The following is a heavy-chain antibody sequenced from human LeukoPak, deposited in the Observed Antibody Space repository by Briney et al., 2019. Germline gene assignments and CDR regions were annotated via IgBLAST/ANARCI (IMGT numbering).Heavy chain of an antibody. CDR3: ARDPPWSADYYMDV. Sequence: ASVKVSCKASGYTFTGYYMHWVRQAPGQGLEWMGWINPNSGGTNYAQKFQGRVTMTRDTSISTAYMELSRLRSDDTAVYYCARDPPWSADYYMDVWGKGTTVTVSS. D-gene: IGHD3-3*01. V-gene: IGHV1-2*02. CDR2: INPNSGGT. J-gene: IGHJ6*03. CDR1: GYTFTGYY.